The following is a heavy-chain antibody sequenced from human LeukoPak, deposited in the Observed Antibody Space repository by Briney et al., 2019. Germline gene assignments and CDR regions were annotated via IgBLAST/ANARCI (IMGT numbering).Heavy chain of an antibody. CDR2: IIPIFGTA. CDR1: GGTFSSYA. J-gene: IGHJ4*02. Sequence: ASVKVSCKASGGTFSSYAISWVRQAPGQGLEWMGGIIPIFGTANYAQKFQGRVTITADESTSTAYMELSSLRSEDTAVYYCARVAAAGYPFDYWGQGTLVTVSS. D-gene: IGHD6-13*01. CDR3: ARVAAAGYPFDY. V-gene: IGHV1-69*01.